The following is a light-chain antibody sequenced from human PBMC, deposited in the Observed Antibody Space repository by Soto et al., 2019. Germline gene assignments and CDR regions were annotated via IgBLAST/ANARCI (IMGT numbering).Light chain of an antibody. CDR2: GAS. CDR3: QQYGSSPQT. CDR1: QSVSSSY. Sequence: EIVLTQSPGTLSFSPWERATLSCRASQSVSSSYLAWYQQKPGQAPRLLIYGASSRATGIPDRFSGSGSGTDFTLTISRLEPEDFAVYYCQQYGSSPQTFGQGTKVDIK. J-gene: IGKJ1*01. V-gene: IGKV3-20*01.